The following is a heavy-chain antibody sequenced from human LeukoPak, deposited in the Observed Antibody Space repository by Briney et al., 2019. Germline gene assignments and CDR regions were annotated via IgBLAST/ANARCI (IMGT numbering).Heavy chain of an antibody. V-gene: IGHV1-2*02. Sequence: GASLKVSCKASGYTFTGYYMHWVRQAPGQGLEWMGWINPNSGGTNYAQKFQGRVTMTRDTSISTAYMGLSRLRSDDTAVYYCARDNRPIFGVVIREFDYWGQGTLVTVPS. CDR2: INPNSGGT. J-gene: IGHJ4*02. CDR3: ARDNRPIFGVVIREFDY. CDR1: GYTFTGYY. D-gene: IGHD3-3*01.